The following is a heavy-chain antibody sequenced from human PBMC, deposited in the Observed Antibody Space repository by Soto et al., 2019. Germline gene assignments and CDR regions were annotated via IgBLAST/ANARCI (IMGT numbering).Heavy chain of an antibody. CDR2: ISNDGSNK. D-gene: IGHD2-21*02. V-gene: IGHV3-30*03. Sequence: GGSLRLSCAASGFSFSTYGMHWVRQAPGKGLEWVAFISNDGSNKYYADSVKGRFTISRDNSKNTLYLQMNSLRAEDTAVYYCAREGPAYCGGDCYSAFDYWGQGTLVTVSS. J-gene: IGHJ4*02. CDR1: GFSFSTYG. CDR3: AREGPAYCGGDCYSAFDY.